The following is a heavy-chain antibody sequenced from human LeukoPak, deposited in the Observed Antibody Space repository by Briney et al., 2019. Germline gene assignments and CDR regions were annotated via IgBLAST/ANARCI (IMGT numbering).Heavy chain of an antibody. CDR1: GFTFSSYW. CDR3: ARAIVGAPAFDY. CDR2: INTDGSST. D-gene: IGHD1-26*01. Sequence: GGSLRLSCAASGFTFSSYWMHWVRQAPGKGLVWVSRINTDGSSTSYADSVKGRFTISRDNAKNTLYLQMNSLSAEDTAVYYCARAIVGAPAFDYWGQGTLVTVSS. J-gene: IGHJ4*02. V-gene: IGHV3-74*01.